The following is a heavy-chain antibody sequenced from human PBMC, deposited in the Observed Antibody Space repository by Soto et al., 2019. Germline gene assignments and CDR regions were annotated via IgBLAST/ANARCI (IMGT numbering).Heavy chain of an antibody. CDR3: ARAVAESNRGRRFDP. J-gene: IGHJ5*02. CDR2: INHRGST. V-gene: IGHV4-34*01. CDR1: SGSFSGYY. Sequence: QVQLQQWGAGLLKPSETLSLTCAVYSGSFSGYYWSWIRQRPGKGLEWIGEINHRGSTNFNPSLKGRVTISVDTSKNQFSLKLSSVAAADTGVYYCARAVAESNRGRRFDPWGQGTQVTVSS. D-gene: IGHD6-13*01.